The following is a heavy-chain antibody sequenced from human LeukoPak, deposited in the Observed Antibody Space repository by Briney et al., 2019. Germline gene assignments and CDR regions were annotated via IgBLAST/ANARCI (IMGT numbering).Heavy chain of an antibody. CDR1: GGSFSGYY. CDR3: ARGHERSVVGGQEPGPLSSGYGSEYYFDY. V-gene: IGHV4-34*01. CDR2: INHSGST. Sequence: SETLSLTCAVYGGSFSGYYWSWIRQPPGKGLEWIGEINHSGSTNYNPSLKSRVTISVDTSKNQFSLKLSSVTAADTAVYYCARGHERSVVGGQEPGPLSSGYGSEYYFDYWGQGTLVTVSS. D-gene: IGHD5-12*01. J-gene: IGHJ4*02.